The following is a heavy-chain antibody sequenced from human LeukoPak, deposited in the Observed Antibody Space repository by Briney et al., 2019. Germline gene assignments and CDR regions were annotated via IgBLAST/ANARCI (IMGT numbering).Heavy chain of an antibody. Sequence: SETLSLTCTVSGGSISSGSYYWSWIRQPAGKGLEWIGRIYTSGSTNYNPSLESRVTISVDTSKNQFSLKLSSVTAADAAVYYCARSGSYYSYYFDYWGQGTLVTVSS. CDR3: ARSGSYYSYYFDY. J-gene: IGHJ4*02. CDR1: GGSISSGSYY. CDR2: IYTSGST. V-gene: IGHV4-61*02. D-gene: IGHD1-26*01.